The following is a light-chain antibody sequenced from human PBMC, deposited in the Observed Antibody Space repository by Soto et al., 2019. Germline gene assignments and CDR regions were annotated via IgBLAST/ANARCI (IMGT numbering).Light chain of an antibody. CDR2: EGS. J-gene: IGLJ1*01. CDR3: CSYAGSSTSLYV. Sequence: QSALTQPASVSGSPGQSITISCTGTSSDVGSYNLVSWYQQRPGKAPKLMIYEGSKRPSGVSNRFSGSKSGNTASLTISGLQAEDEADYYCCSYAGSSTSLYVFGTGTKLTVL. V-gene: IGLV2-23*01. CDR1: SSDVGSYNL.